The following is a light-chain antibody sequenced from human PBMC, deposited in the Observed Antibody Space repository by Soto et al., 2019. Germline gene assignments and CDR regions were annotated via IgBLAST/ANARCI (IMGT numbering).Light chain of an antibody. V-gene: IGKV1-5*03. J-gene: IGKJ2*01. CDR3: QHYFSYPYA. Sequence: DIQMTQSPATLSAYVGDNVSITCRASQSVLTWLAWYQQKPGKAPNLLIYKASRLRDGVPSRFSGSGSGTDFTLTISSLRPDDFASYFCQHYFSYPYAFGQGTKLEI. CDR2: KAS. CDR1: QSVLTW.